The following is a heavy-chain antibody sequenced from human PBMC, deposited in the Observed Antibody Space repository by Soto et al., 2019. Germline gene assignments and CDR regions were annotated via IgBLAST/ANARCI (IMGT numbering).Heavy chain of an antibody. V-gene: IGHV1-46*01. CDR1: GYTFTSYY. J-gene: IGHJ6*02. D-gene: IGHD3-10*01. CDR2: INPSGGST. CDR3: ARHNNYYGSGSRILPYYYYYGMDV. Sequence: ASVKVSCKASGYTFTSYYMHWVRQAPGQGLERMGIINPSGGSTSYAQKFQGRVTMTRDTSTSTVYMELSSLRSEDTAVYYCARHNNYYGSGSRILPYYYYYGMDVWGQGTTVTVSS.